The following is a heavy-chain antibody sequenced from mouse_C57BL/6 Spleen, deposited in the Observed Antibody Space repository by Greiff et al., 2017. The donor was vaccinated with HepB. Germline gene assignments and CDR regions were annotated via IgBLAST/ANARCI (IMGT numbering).Heavy chain of an antibody. J-gene: IGHJ3*01. CDR3: ARSGYSPLFAY. V-gene: IGHV1-76*01. Sequence: VQLQQSGAELVRPGASVKLSCKASGYTFTDYYINWVKQRPGQGLEWIARIYPGSGNTYYNEKFKGKATLTAEKSSSTAYMQLSSLTSEDSAVYFCARSGYSPLFAYWGQGTLVTVSA. D-gene: IGHD2-12*01. CDR2: IYPGSGNT. CDR1: GYTFTDYY.